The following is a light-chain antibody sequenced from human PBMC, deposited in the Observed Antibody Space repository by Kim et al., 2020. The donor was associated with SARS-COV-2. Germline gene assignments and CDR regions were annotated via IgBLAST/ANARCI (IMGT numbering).Light chain of an antibody. CDR1: KLGDKY. Sequence: GSPGQTASITCSGDKLGDKYACWYQQKPGQSPVLVIYQDSKRPSGIPERFSGSNSGNTATLTINGTQAMDEADYYCQAWDSSTVVFGGGTQLTVL. J-gene: IGLJ2*01. V-gene: IGLV3-1*01. CDR2: QDS. CDR3: QAWDSSTVV.